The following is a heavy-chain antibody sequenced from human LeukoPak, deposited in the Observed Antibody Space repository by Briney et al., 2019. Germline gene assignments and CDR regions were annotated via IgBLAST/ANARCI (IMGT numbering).Heavy chain of an antibody. Sequence: GASVKVSCKASGYTFTGYYMHWVRQAPGQGLEWMGWINPNSGGTNYAQKFQGRVTMTRDTSISTAYMELSRLRSDDTAVYYCAREELGIGGGSLIRYWGQGTLVTVSS. CDR3: AREELGIGGGSLIRY. J-gene: IGHJ4*02. V-gene: IGHV1-2*02. CDR2: INPNSGGT. CDR1: GYTFTGYY. D-gene: IGHD7-27*01.